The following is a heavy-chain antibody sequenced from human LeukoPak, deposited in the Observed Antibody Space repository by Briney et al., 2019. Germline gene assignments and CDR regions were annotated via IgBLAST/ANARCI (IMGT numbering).Heavy chain of an antibody. CDR3: ARAAARDAFDI. J-gene: IGHJ3*02. CDR2: IYYSGST. V-gene: IGHV4-39*07. CDR1: GGSISSSSYY. D-gene: IGHD6-13*01. Sequence: SETLSLTCTVSGGSISSSSYYWGWIRQPPGKGLEWIGSIYYSGSTYYNPSLKSRVTISVDTSKNQFSLKLSSVTAADTAVYYCARAAARDAFDIWGQGTMVTVSS.